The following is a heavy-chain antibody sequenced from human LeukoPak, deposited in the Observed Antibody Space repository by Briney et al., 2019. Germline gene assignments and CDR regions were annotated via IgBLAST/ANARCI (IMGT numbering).Heavy chain of an antibody. CDR3: ARATYEKAWFDP. CDR1: GGTFSSYA. D-gene: IGHD3-3*01. J-gene: IGHJ5*02. CDR2: INPSGGST. V-gene: IGHV1-46*01. Sequence: ASVKASCKASGGTFSSYAISWVRQAPGQGLEWMGIINPSGGSTSYAQKFQGRVTMTRDTSTSTVYMELSSLRSEDTAVYYCARATYEKAWFDPWGQGTLVTVSS.